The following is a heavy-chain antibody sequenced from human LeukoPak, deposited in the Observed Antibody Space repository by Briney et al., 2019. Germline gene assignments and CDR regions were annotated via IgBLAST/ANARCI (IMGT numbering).Heavy chain of an antibody. V-gene: IGHV4-31*03. CDR3: ARVVHHQLLFYWFDP. CDR1: GGSISSGGYY. J-gene: IGHJ5*02. CDR2: IYYSGST. D-gene: IGHD2-2*01. Sequence: SETLSLTCTVSGGSISSGGYYWSWIRQHQGRGLEWIGYIYYSGSTYYNPSLKSRVTISVYTSKNQFSLKLSSVTAADTAVYYCARVVHHQLLFYWFDPWGQGTLVTVSS.